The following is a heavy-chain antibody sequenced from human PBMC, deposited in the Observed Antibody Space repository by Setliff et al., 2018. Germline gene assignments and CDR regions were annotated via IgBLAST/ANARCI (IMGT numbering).Heavy chain of an antibody. CDR2: IYYSGDT. J-gene: IGHJ6*03. CDR1: GASISTTYYY. Sequence: SETLSLTCSVSGASISTTYYYWDWIRQSPGTGLEWIGSIYYSGDTYYNPSLKSRATVSVDTSTSQFSLRLTSVTAADSAVYFCARYPRRGNGWYPYYVDVWGKGTTVTVSS. D-gene: IGHD6-19*01. V-gene: IGHV4-39*07. CDR3: ARYPRRGNGWYPYYVDV.